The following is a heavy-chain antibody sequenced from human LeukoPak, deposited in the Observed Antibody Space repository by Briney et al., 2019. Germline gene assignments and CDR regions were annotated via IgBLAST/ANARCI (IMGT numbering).Heavy chain of an antibody. CDR3: ARDFGYCGGDCSPKGYFDY. V-gene: IGHV3-11*01. D-gene: IGHD2-21*02. CDR1: GFTFSDYY. J-gene: IGHJ4*02. Sequence: GGSLRLSCADSGFTFSDYYMSWIRQAPGKGLEWVSYISSSGSTIYYADSVKGRFTISRDNAKNSLYLQMNSLRAEDTAVYYCARDFGYCGGDCSPKGYFDYWGQGTLVTVSS. CDR2: ISSSGSTI.